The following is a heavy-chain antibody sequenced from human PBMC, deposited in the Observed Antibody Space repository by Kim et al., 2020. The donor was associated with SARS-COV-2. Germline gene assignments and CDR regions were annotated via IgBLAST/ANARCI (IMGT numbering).Heavy chain of an antibody. CDR3: TTEETQPPPNHTPYGDLGYYYYGMDV. D-gene: IGHD4-17*01. CDR2: IKSKTDGGTT. J-gene: IGHJ6*02. CDR1: GFTFSNAW. Sequence: GGSLRLSCAASGFTFSNAWMSWVRQAPGKGLEWVGRIKSKTDGGTTDYAAPVKGRFTISRDDSKNTLYLQMNSLKTEDTAVYYCTTEETQPPPNHTPYGDLGYYYYGMDVWGQGTTVTVSS. V-gene: IGHV3-15*01.